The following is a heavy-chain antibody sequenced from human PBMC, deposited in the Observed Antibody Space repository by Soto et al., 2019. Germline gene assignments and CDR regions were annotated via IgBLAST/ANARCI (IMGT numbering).Heavy chain of an antibody. CDR1: NGSVSSGTYS. CDR3: AGGHYYYGMDV. CDR2: IYYSGTT. V-gene: IGHV4-30-2*01. Sequence: SEPLSLTCTVSNGSVSSGTYSWSWVRQPPGKGLEWIGYIYYSGTTYYTPSLKSRLTMSMDRANDHFSLNLTSVTAADTAVYFCAGGHYYYGMDVWGQGITVTVSS. J-gene: IGHJ6*02.